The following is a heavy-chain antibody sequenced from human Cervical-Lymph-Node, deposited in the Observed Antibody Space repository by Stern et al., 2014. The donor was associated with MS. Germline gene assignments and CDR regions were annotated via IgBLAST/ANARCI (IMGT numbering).Heavy chain of an antibody. D-gene: IGHD3-22*01. CDR2: IWYDGSKK. CDR3: ARDRSYDSLDY. CDR1: GFTFSNYG. V-gene: IGHV3-33*01. Sequence: DQLVESGGGVVQPGRSLRLSCAASGFTFSNYGFYWVRQAPGKGLEWVALIWYDGSKKYYADSVKGRFTVSRDDSKNTLYLQMNSLRAEDTAMYYCARDRSYDSLDYWGQGTLVTVSS. J-gene: IGHJ4*02.